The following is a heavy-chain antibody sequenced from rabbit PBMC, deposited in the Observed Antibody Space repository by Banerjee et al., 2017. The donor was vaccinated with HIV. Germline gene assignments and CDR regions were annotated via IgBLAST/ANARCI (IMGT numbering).Heavy chain of an antibody. V-gene: IGHV1S45*01. Sequence: QEQLVESGGGLVKPGASLTLTCTASGFSFSSSYHICWVRQAPGKGLEWIACIDVVDGDTYYASWAKGRFTISKTSSTTVTLQITSLTAADTATYFCARWGSASYGYNNLWGQGTLVTVS. J-gene: IGHJ4*01. CDR3: ARWGSASYGYNNL. CDR1: GFSFSSSYH. D-gene: IGHD6-1*01. CDR2: IDVVDGDT.